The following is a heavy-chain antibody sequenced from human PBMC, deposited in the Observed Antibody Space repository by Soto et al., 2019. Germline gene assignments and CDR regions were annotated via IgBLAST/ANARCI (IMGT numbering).Heavy chain of an antibody. CDR1: GFTFSSYG. D-gene: IGHD4-4*01. V-gene: IGHV3-30*18. Sequence: GGSLRLSCAASGFTFSSYGMHWVRQAPGKGLEWVAVISYDGSNKYYADSVKGRFTISRDNSKNTLYLQMNSLRAEDTAVYYCAKDYSNPTTDYYYYYGMDVWGQGTTVTVSS. CDR3: AKDYSNPTTDYYYYYGMDV. J-gene: IGHJ6*02. CDR2: ISYDGSNK.